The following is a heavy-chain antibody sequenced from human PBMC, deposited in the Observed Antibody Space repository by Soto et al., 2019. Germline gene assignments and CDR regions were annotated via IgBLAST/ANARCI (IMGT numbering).Heavy chain of an antibody. CDR1: GFTFSSYS. Sequence: GGSLRLSCAASGFTFSSYSMNWVRQAPGKGLEWVSYISSSSSTIYYADSVKGRFTISRDNAKNSLYLQMNSLRDEDTAVYYCASTGSGGYYYYYGMDVWGQGTTVTV. CDR3: ASTGSGGYYYYYGMDV. J-gene: IGHJ6*02. CDR2: ISSSSSTI. D-gene: IGHD2-15*01. V-gene: IGHV3-48*02.